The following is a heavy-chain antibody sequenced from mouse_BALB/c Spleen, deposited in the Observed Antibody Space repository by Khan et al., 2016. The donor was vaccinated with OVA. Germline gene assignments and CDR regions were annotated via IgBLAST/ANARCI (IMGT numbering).Heavy chain of an antibody. CDR3: ARIKKIGATYFDY. CDR2: TNPTNGRT. V-gene: IGHV1S81*02. D-gene: IGHD1-1*01. CDR1: GYTFTSYW. J-gene: IGHJ2*01. Sequence: QVQLQQPGAELVKAGASVKMSCKASGYTFTSYWMHWVKQRLGQGLEWFAETNPTNGRTYYNEKFKSKATLTVDKSSSTAYMLLSGPTFEDSAVYYCARIKKIGATYFDYWGQGTTRTVSS.